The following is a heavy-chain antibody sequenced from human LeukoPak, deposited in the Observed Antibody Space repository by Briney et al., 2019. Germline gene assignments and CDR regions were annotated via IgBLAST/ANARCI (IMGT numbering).Heavy chain of an antibody. J-gene: IGHJ4*02. CDR2: ISYDGSNK. CDR1: GFTFSSYA. V-gene: IGHV3-30-3*01. CDR3: AGDTVETYYFDY. Sequence: GGSLRLSCAASGFTFSSYAMHWVRQAPGKGLEWVAVISYDGSNKYYADSVKGRFTISRDNSKNTLYLQMNSPRAEDTAVYYCAGDTVETYYFDYWGQGTLVTVSS. D-gene: IGHD4-23*01.